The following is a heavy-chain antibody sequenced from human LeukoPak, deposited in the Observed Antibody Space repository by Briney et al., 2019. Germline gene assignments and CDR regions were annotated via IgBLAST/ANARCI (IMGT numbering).Heavy chain of an antibody. CDR2: IYHSGST. V-gene: IGHV4-30-2*01. CDR3: ASSDYYDSSGYLFDY. D-gene: IGHD3-22*01. Sequence: TLSLTCAVSGGSISSGGYSWSWIRQPPGKGLEWIGYIYHSGSTYYNPSLKSRVTISVDRSKNQFSLKLSSVTAADTAVYYCASSDYYDSSGYLFDYWGQGTLVTVSS. J-gene: IGHJ4*02. CDR1: GGSISSGGYS.